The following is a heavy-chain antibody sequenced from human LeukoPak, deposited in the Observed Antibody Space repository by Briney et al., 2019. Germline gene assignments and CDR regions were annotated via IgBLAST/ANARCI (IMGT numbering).Heavy chain of an antibody. J-gene: IGHJ4*02. CDR1: GFTFSSYG. CDR2: ISYDGSNK. Sequence: GGSLRLSCAASGFTFSSYGMHWVRQASGKGLEWVAVISYDGSNKYYADSVKGRFTISRDNSKNTLYLQMNSLRAEDTAVYYCAPRDSSGYPGVDYWGQGTLVTVSS. CDR3: APRDSSGYPGVDY. D-gene: IGHD3-22*01. V-gene: IGHV3-30*03.